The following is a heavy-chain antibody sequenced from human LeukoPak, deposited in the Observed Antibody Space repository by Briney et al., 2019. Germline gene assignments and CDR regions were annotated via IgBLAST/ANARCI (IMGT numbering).Heavy chain of an antibody. Sequence: ASVKVSCKASGYTFTGYYMHWVRQAPGQGLEWMGWINPNSGGTNYAQKLQGRVTMTTDTSTSTAYMELRSLRSDDTAVYYCARDYNGYSSGWYGYYYYYMDVWGKGTTVTISS. CDR2: INPNSGGT. D-gene: IGHD6-19*01. CDR1: GYTFTGYY. V-gene: IGHV1-2*02. CDR3: ARDYNGYSSGWYGYYYYYMDV. J-gene: IGHJ6*03.